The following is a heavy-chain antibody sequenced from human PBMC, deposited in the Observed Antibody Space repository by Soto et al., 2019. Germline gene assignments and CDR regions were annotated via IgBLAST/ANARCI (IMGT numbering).Heavy chain of an antibody. CDR2: IYSGGST. J-gene: IGHJ4*02. CDR3: ARSPMGATYFDY. V-gene: IGHV3-53*01. D-gene: IGHD1-26*01. CDR1: GFTVSSNY. Sequence: EVQLVESGGGLIQPGGSLRLSCAASGFTVSSNYMSWVRQAPGKGLEWVSVIYSGGSTYYADSVKGRFTISRDNSKNTLSLQMNSLRAEDTAVYYCARSPMGATYFDYWGQGTLVTVSS.